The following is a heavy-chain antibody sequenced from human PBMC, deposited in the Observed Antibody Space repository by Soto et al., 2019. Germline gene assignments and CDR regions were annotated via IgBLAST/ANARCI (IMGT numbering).Heavy chain of an antibody. D-gene: IGHD3-16*01. Sequence: EEQLVESGGTLVQPGRSLRLSCAASGFTFGDYVMHWVRQAPGKGLEWVSGINWNSDNIGYADSVKGRFTISRDNAKNSLYLQMDSLKTEDTALYYCAKDDFAFSYVYGLSAWGQGTSVTVSS. J-gene: IGHJ6*02. CDR3: AKDDFAFSYVYGLSA. CDR2: INWNSDNI. V-gene: IGHV3-9*01. CDR1: GFTFGDYV.